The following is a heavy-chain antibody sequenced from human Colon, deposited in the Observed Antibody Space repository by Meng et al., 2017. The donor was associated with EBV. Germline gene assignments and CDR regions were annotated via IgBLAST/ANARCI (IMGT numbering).Heavy chain of an antibody. CDR3: ARNTVTTSGSSNYWYFDL. V-gene: IGHV4-59*01. CDR2: IYYSGST. CDR1: GGSISSYY. Sequence: GQQQGRGPGMGGPSGSLALTCTVAGGSISSYYWTWIRQPPGKGLEWIGYIYYSGSTNYNPSLKSRVTISVDTSKNQFSLKLSSVTTTDTAVYYCARNTVTTSGSSNYWYFDLWGRGTLVTVSS. D-gene: IGHD4-17*01. J-gene: IGHJ2*01.